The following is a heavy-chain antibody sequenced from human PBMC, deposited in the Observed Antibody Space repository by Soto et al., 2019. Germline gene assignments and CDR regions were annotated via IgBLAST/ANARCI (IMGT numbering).Heavy chain of an antibody. CDR1: GFTFSNAW. Sequence: GGSLRLSCAASGFTFSNAWMSWVRQAPGKGLEWVGRIKSKTDGGTKDYAAPVKGRLTNSRDDSKNTLYLQMNSLKTEDTAVYYCTTVKRRPYCSSTSCIGGMDVWGKGTTVTVSS. V-gene: IGHV3-15*01. CDR2: IKSKTDGGTK. J-gene: IGHJ6*04. CDR3: TTVKRRPYCSSTSCIGGMDV. D-gene: IGHD2-2*01.